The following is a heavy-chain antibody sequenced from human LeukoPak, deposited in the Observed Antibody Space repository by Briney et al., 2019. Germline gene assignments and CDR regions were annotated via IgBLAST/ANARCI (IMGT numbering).Heavy chain of an antibody. J-gene: IGHJ4*02. CDR3: ARLRRDINDWYADDC. D-gene: IGHD6-19*01. Sequence: SEALSLTCSVSGGSVNTYYWSWIRQSAGKGLEWIGRISITEGTNYNPSLKSRVSMSVDASKNQVSLKLGSVTAADTAVYYCARLRRDINDWYADDCWGQGTLVTVSS. CDR2: ISITEGT. CDR1: GGSVNTYY. V-gene: IGHV4-4*07.